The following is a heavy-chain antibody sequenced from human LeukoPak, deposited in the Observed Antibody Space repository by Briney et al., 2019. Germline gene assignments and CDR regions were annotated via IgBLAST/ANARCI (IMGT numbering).Heavy chain of an antibody. D-gene: IGHD6-19*01. CDR2: VTDTGNR. Sequence: SETLSLTCAVYGGSFSGYYWTWIRQPPGQGLEWIGEVTDTGNRNYNPSLRSRVTISVDTAKNQFSLKVTPVTAADTSVFYCARGRGYSSGWGHHYYSIDVWGQGTTVTVS. J-gene: IGHJ6*03. CDR1: GGSFSGYY. V-gene: IGHV4-34*01. CDR3: ARGRGYSSGWGHHYYSIDV.